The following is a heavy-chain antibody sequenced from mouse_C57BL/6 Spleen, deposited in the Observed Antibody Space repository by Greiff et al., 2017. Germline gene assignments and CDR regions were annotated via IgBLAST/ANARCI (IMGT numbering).Heavy chain of an antibody. D-gene: IGHD4-1*01. Sequence: VQLQQSGAELVRPGTSVKVSCKASGYAFTNYLIEWVKQRPGQGLEWIGVINPGSGGTNYNEKFKGKATLTADKSSSTAYMQLSSLTSEDSAVYFCARRMANWDYFDYWGQGTTLTVSS. V-gene: IGHV1-54*01. J-gene: IGHJ2*01. CDR2: INPGSGGT. CDR1: GYAFTNYL. CDR3: ARRMANWDYFDY.